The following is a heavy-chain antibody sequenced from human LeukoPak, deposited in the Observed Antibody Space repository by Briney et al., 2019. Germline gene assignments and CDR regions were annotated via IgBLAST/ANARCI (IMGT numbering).Heavy chain of an antibody. Sequence: SETLSLTCTVSGGSISSYYWSWIRQPPGKGLEWIGYIYYSGSTNYNPSLKSRVTISVDTSKNQFSLKLCSVTAADTAVYYCASIKMVRRTVDAFDIWGQGTMVTVSS. V-gene: IGHV4-59*01. CDR2: IYYSGST. J-gene: IGHJ3*02. CDR1: GGSISSYY. CDR3: ASIKMVRRTVDAFDI. D-gene: IGHD3-10*01.